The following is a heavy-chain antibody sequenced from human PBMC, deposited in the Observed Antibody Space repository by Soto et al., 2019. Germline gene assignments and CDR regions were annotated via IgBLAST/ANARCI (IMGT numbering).Heavy chain of an antibody. J-gene: IGHJ6*03. Sequence: QVQLQQWGAGLLKPSETLSLTCAVYGGSFSGYQWSWIRQTPGKGLEWIGEINDRGNINYNPSIKTRVTILLDTPKKQISLKLSSVTAADSAVYYCARGVILWFGELSRRGGYHYYMDVWGKGTTVTVSS. CDR2: INDRGNI. CDR3: ARGVILWFGELSRRGGYHYYMDV. D-gene: IGHD3-10*01. CDR1: GGSFSGYQ. V-gene: IGHV4-34*01.